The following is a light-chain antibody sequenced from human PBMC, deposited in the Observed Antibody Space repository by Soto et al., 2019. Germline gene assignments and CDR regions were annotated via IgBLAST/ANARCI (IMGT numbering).Light chain of an antibody. Sequence: EIVMTQSPATLSVSPGERATLSCRASQSVSGNLDWYQQKPGQAPRLLIYGASTRATGIPARFSGSGSGTEFTLTISSLQSEDCAVYYCQQYNNWPLTFGGGTKVEIK. CDR2: GAS. CDR3: QQYNNWPLT. V-gene: IGKV3-15*01. J-gene: IGKJ4*01. CDR1: QSVSGN.